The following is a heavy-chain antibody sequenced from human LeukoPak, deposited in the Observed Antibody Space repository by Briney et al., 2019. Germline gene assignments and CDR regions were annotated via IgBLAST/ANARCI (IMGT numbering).Heavy chain of an antibody. CDR1: GGSISSYY. Sequence: SETLSLACTVSGGSISSYYWSWIRQPPGKGLEWIGYIYYSGSTNYNPSLKSRVTISVDTSKNQFSLKLSSVTAADTAVYYCARGGYYGSGSYYKFYWFDPWGQGTPVTVSS. CDR2: IYYSGST. D-gene: IGHD3-10*01. V-gene: IGHV4-59*01. J-gene: IGHJ5*02. CDR3: ARGGYYGSGSYYKFYWFDP.